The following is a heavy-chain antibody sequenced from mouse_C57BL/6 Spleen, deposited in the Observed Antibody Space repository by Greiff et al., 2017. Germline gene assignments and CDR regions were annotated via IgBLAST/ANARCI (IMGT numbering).Heavy chain of an antibody. CDR1: GYTFTSYW. Sequence: QVQLQQSGAELAKPGASVTLSCKASGYTFTSYWMHWVKQRPGPGLAWIGYINPSSGYTKYNQKFKNQAKLTADKASSTADMHLSSLTNEDSAVYYCARGPQSDYFDYWGQGTTLTVSS. CDR2: INPSSGYT. V-gene: IGHV1-7*01. J-gene: IGHJ2*01. CDR3: ARGPQSDYFDY.